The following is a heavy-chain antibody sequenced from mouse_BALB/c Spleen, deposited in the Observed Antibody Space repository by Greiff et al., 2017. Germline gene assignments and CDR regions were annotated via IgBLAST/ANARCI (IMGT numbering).Heavy chain of an antibody. CDR1: GYSITSGYY. CDR2: ISYDGSN. Sequence: EVKLQESGPGLVKPSQSLSLTCSVTGYSITSGYYWNWIRQFPGNKLEWMGYISYDGSNNYNPSLKNRISITRDTSKNQFFLKLNSVTTEDTATYYCARALSRSYYYAMDYWGQGTSVTVSS. J-gene: IGHJ4*01. CDR3: ARALSRSYYYAMDY. V-gene: IGHV3-6*02.